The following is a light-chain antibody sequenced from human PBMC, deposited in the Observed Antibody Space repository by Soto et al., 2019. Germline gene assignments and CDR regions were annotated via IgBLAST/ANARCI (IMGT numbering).Light chain of an antibody. CDR1: QDIGRR. J-gene: IGKJ5*01. V-gene: IGKV1-12*01. CDR2: AAS. Sequence: DIQMTQSPSSVSASIGDRVTITCRASQDIGRRLAWFQQKPGKAPKYLIQAASSLQGGVPSTFSGSGSGTEFTLTISSLQPEDFATYYCQQLYSFPLTFGGGTRLEIK. CDR3: QQLYSFPLT.